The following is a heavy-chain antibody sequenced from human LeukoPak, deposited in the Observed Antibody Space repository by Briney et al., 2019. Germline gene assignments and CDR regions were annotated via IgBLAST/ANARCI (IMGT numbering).Heavy chain of an antibody. CDR1: GYSFTSYW. J-gene: IGHJ6*02. CDR2: IYPGDSDT. V-gene: IGHV5-51*01. D-gene: IGHD3-10*01. Sequence: GESLKISCKGSGYSFTSYWIGWVRQMPGKGLEWMGIIYPGDSDTRYSPSFQGQVTISTDKSISTAYLQWSSLKASDTAMYYCARSPRLLWFGEYHYGMDVWGQGTTVTVSS. CDR3: ARSPRLLWFGEYHYGMDV.